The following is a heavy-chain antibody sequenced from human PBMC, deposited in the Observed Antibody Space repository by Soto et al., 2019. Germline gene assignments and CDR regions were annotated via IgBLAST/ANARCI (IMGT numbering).Heavy chain of an antibody. CDR1: GFTFDDYA. J-gene: IGHJ3*02. CDR2: ISWNSGSI. CDR3: AKDSIDIAAAGTGDPPNQYAFDI. Sequence: GGSLRLSCAASGFTFDDYAMHWVRQAPGKGLEWVSGISWNSGSIGYADSGKGRFTTSRDNAKNSLYLQMNSLRAEDTALYYCAKDSIDIAAAGTGDPPNQYAFDIWGQGTMVTVSS. V-gene: IGHV3-9*01. D-gene: IGHD6-13*01.